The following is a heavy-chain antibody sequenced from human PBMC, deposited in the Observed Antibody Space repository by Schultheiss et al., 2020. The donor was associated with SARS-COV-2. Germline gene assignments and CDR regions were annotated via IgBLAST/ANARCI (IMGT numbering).Heavy chain of an antibody. CDR3: ARDSDYGGHDAFDI. J-gene: IGHJ3*02. D-gene: IGHD4-23*01. CDR2: IWYDGSNK. Sequence: GGSLRLSCAASGFTFSSYGMHWVRQAPGKGLEWVAVIWYDGSNKYYADSVKGRFTISRDNSKNTLYLQMNSLRAEDTAVYYCARDSDYGGHDAFDIWGQGTRVTVAS. CDR1: GFTFSSYG. V-gene: IGHV3-30*19.